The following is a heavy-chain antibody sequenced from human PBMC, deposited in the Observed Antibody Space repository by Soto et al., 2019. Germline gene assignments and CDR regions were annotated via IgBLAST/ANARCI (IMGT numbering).Heavy chain of an antibody. V-gene: IGHV4-31*03. Sequence: SETLSLTCTVSGGSISSGGYHGSWSRQHPGKGLEWIGYIDYSGSIYYNPSLNSRVTISVYTSKNQISLKLSSVTAADTAVYYCAREAQVHSSSWFYFDYWGQGTLVNV. CDR2: IDYSGSI. D-gene: IGHD6-13*01. J-gene: IGHJ4*01. CDR1: GGSISSGGYH. CDR3: AREAQVHSSSWFYFDY.